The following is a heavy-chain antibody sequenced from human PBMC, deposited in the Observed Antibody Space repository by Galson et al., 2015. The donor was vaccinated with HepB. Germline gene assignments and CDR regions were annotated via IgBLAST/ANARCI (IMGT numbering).Heavy chain of an antibody. V-gene: IGHV3-23*01. Sequence: SLRLSCAVSGFTFSSYAMSWVRQAPGKGLEWVSAISGSGGSTYYADSVKGRFTISRDNSKNTVFLQMNSLRAEDSAVYYCAKLAVLRFLEWLSNDFDCWGQGTLVTVSS. D-gene: IGHD3-3*01. CDR2: ISGSGGST. CDR1: GFTFSSYA. CDR3: AKLAVLRFLEWLSNDFDC. J-gene: IGHJ4*02.